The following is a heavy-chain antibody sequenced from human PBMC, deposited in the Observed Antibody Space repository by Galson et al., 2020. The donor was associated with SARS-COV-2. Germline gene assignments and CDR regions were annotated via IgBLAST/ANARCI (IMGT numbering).Heavy chain of an antibody. D-gene: IGHD1-26*01. CDR2: ISYDGSNK. CDR3: ARVLGGSYRGYFDY. Sequence: TGGSLRLSCAASGFTFSSYAMHWVRQAPGKGLEWVAVISYDGSNKYYADSVKGRFTISRDNSKNTLYLQMNSLRAEDTAVYYRARVLGGSYRGYFDYWGQGTLVTVSS. J-gene: IGHJ4*02. CDR1: GFTFSSYA. V-gene: IGHV3-30-3*01.